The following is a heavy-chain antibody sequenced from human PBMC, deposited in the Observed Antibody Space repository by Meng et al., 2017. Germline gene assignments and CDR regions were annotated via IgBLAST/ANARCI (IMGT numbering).Heavy chain of an antibody. CDR2: INHSGST. J-gene: IGHJ4*02. CDR3: ASSGYSYGYRFDY. V-gene: IGHV4-34*01. Sequence: QVQLQQCGAGLLKPSETLSLPCAVYGGSFSGYYWSWIRQPPGKGLEWIGEINHSGSTNYNPSLKSRVTISVDTSKNQFSLKLSSVTAADTAVYYCASSGYSYGYRFDYWGQGTLVTVSS. CDR1: GGSFSGYY. D-gene: IGHD5-18*01.